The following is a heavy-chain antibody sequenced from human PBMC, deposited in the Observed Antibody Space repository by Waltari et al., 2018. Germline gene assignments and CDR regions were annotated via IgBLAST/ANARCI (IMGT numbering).Heavy chain of an antibody. CDR2: TRFDGINK. V-gene: IGHV3-30*02. J-gene: IGHJ4*01. CDR3: AREDIVSATQWRGNQYRGNCGYDL. CDR1: GFTFGIYG. Sequence: QVYLTESGGGAVQPGDSLRLSCESSGFTFGIYGMHWVRQAPGKGLGWVAFTRFDGINKHYAASVGGRLTISRDNSKNTLYLQMNGLRSEDAAVYYCAREDIVSATQWRGNQYRGNCGYDLWGQGTLVSVSS. D-gene: IGHD5-12*01.